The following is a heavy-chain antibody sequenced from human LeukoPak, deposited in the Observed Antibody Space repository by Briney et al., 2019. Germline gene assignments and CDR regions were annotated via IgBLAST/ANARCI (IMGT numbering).Heavy chain of an antibody. J-gene: IGHJ3*02. CDR2: IYYSGST. CDR1: GGSISSYY. V-gene: IGHV4-59*01. Sequence: SETLSLTCTVSGGSISSYYWSWIRQPPGKGLEWIGYIYYSGSTNYNPSLKSRVTISVDTSKNQFSLKLSSVTAADTAVYYCARDVGVHDAFDIWGQGTMVTVSS. D-gene: IGHD1-1*01. CDR3: ARDVGVHDAFDI.